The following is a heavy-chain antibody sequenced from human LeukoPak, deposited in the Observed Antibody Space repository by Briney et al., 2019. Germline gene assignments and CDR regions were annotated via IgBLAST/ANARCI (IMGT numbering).Heavy chain of an antibody. J-gene: IGHJ4*02. Sequence: PGGSLRLSCVGSGFTFSSYWMSWVRQAPGRGLEWVANIKEDGSEKYYVDSVKGRFTISRDNAKSSLYLQMNSLRVEDTAVYYCARALTVAGTGYWGQGTLVTVSS. D-gene: IGHD6-19*01. CDR3: ARALTVAGTGY. V-gene: IGHV3-7*01. CDR2: IKEDGSEK. CDR1: GFTFSSYW.